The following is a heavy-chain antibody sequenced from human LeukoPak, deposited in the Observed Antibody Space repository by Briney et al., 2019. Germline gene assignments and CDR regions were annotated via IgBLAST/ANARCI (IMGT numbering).Heavy chain of an antibody. CDR2: IYYSGST. CDR3: ARESHCISASCYPTWFDP. V-gene: IGHV4-59*01. D-gene: IGHD2-2*01. J-gene: IGHJ5*02. CDR1: GGSISSYY. Sequence: SETLSLTCTVSGGSISSYYWSWIRQPPGKGLEWIGYIYYSGSTNYNPSLKSRVTIPVDMSKKQFSLKLSSVTAADTAVYYCARESHCISASCYPTWFDPWGQGTLVTVSS.